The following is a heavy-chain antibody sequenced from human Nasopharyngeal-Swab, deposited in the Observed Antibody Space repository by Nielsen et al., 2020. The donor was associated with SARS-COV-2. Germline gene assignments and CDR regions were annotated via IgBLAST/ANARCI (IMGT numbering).Heavy chain of an antibody. Sequence: GSLRLSCTVSGGSISSSSYYWSWIRQPPGKGLEWIGYIYYSGSTNYSPSLKSRVTMSVDTSKRQFSLMLTSVTAADTAVYYCARGFDYWGQGTLVTVSS. CDR1: GGSISSSSYY. J-gene: IGHJ4*02. V-gene: IGHV4-61*05. CDR2: IYYSGST. CDR3: ARGFDY.